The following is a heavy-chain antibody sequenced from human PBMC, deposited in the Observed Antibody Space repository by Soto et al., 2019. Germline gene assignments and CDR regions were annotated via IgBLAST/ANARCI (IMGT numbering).Heavy chain of an antibody. Sequence: SETLSLTCAVYGGSFSGYYWSWIRQPPGKGLEWIGEINHSGSTNYNPSLKSRVTISVDTSKNQFSLNLSSVTAADTAVYYCARSGSSGYFRRYFDYWGQGTLVTVSS. D-gene: IGHD3-22*01. CDR3: ARSGSSGYFRRYFDY. V-gene: IGHV4-34*01. CDR1: GGSFSGYY. CDR2: INHSGST. J-gene: IGHJ4*02.